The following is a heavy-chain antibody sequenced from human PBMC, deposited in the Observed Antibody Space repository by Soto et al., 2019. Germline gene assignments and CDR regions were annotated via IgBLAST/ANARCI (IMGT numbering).Heavy chain of an antibody. V-gene: IGHV1-18*01. D-gene: IGHD3-10*01. Sequence: QVHLVQSGAEVKKPGASVKVSCKASGYTFTSYGITWVRQAPGQGLERMGWISAHNGNTDYEQKLQGRVIVTRDTATSTAYMELRILRSDDTAVYYWARGRYGAYWGHGALVTVSS. J-gene: IGHJ4*01. CDR1: GYTFTSYG. CDR3: ARGRYGAY. CDR2: ISAHNGNT.